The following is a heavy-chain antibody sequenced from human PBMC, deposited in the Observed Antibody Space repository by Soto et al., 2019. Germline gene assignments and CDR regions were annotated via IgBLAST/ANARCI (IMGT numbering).Heavy chain of an antibody. D-gene: IGHD1-26*01. Sequence: GGSLRLSCVASGFTFSSYGMHWVRQAPGKGLEWVAVIWYDASNKYYADSVKGRFTISRDNTKNTMYLQMNSLRAEDTAVYYCARDPIGPGIFDYWGQGTLVTVSS. CDR1: GFTFSSYG. V-gene: IGHV3-33*01. CDR3: ARDPIGPGIFDY. J-gene: IGHJ4*02. CDR2: IWYDASNK.